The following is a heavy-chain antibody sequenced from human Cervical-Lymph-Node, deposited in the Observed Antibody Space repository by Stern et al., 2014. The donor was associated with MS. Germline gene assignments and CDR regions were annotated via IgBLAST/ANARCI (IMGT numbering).Heavy chain of an antibody. Sequence: QVQLQESGPGLVKPSQTLSLTCIVSGGSISSGGYYWSWIRPHPGKGLEWIGYIHYSGSTYYNPSLKSRVTISGDTSKNQFSLKLSSVTAADTAVYYCARELSSSWYNWFDPWGQGTLVTVPS. J-gene: IGHJ5*02. CDR3: ARELSSSWYNWFDP. CDR2: IHYSGST. D-gene: IGHD6-13*01. CDR1: GGSISSGGYY. V-gene: IGHV4-31*03.